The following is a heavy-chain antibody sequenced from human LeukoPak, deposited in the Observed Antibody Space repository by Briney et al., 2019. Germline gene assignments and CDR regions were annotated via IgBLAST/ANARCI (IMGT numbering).Heavy chain of an antibody. D-gene: IGHD3-10*02. J-gene: IGHJ6*04. CDR3: AELGITMIGGV. CDR2: ISSSGSTI. V-gene: IGHV3-48*03. CDR1: GFTSSIYE. Sequence: GGSLRLSCAASGFTSSIYEMSCVRQAPGKGLEWVSYISSSGSTIYYADSVKSRFTISRDNAKNSLYLRMNSLRAEDTAVYYCAELGITMIGGVWGKGTTVTISS.